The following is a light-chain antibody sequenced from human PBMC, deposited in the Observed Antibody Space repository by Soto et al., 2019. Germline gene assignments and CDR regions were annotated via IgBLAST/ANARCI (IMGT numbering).Light chain of an antibody. V-gene: IGKV3-20*01. Sequence: EIVLTQSPGTLSLSPGERATLSCRASQSISSNYLAWCQQKPGQAPRLIIYAASSRATGIPDRFSGSGSGTDFPLTISRLEPEDFAVYYCQQDGNSPRTFGQGTKVEI. J-gene: IGKJ1*01. CDR3: QQDGNSPRT. CDR2: AAS. CDR1: QSISSNY.